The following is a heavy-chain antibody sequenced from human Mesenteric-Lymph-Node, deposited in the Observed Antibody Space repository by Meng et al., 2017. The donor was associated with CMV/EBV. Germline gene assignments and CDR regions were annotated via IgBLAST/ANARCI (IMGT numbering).Heavy chain of an antibody. V-gene: IGHV4-39*01. Sequence: GSISSSNYYWGWIRQPPGKGLEWIGSILNTGRTLYNSSLKSRVTISVDTSKNQFSLKMTSVTAADTAVYFCARRHPLEWLLRGWFDPWGQGTLVTVSS. CDR3: ARRHPLEWLLRGWFDP. D-gene: IGHD3-3*01. J-gene: IGHJ5*02. CDR2: ILNTGRT. CDR1: GSISSSNYY.